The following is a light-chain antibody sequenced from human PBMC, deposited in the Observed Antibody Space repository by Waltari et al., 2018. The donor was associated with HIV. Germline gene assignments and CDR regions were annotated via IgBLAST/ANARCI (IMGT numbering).Light chain of an antibody. CDR2: GNS. CDR1: SNNIGSYA. V-gene: IGLV1-44*01. CDR3: SAWDNRFNAVV. J-gene: IGLJ2*01. Sequence: QSALTQEASVSGTVGPQVTLSCSGNSNNIGSYAVGWYQQGSHGSPKTVMFGNSLPAGIPDCLSGLQSGTTAFMIISGLQPEDEADYYCSAWDNRFNAVVFGGGTKLTVL.